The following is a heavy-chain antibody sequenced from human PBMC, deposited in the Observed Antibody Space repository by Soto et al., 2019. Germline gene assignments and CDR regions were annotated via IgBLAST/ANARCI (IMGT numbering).Heavy chain of an antibody. CDR1: GYTFTGHY. V-gene: IGHV1-2*04. CDR2: INPENGGT. CDR3: VRGEAGYYYYGLDV. Sequence: ASVKVSCKSSGYTFTGHYIHWVRQAPGQGLEWMGWINPENGGTKFAQNFQGWVILTTDTSINTAYMEVTRLRSDDTAVYFCVRGEAGYYYYGLDVWGQGTTVTVSS. J-gene: IGHJ6*02.